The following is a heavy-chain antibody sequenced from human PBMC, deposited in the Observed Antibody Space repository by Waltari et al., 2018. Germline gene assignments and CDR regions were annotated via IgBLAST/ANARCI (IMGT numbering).Heavy chain of an antibody. CDR1: GGSISRGAYF. CDR2: MFYSGST. CDR3: ARADPNGGGYSRPSGSYFYYYMDV. V-gene: IGHV4-30-4*01. J-gene: IGHJ6*03. D-gene: IGHD6-13*01. Sequence: QVQLQESGPGLVKPSQTLSLTCTVAGGSISRGAYFWCWIRQPPGEGLEWIGYMFYSGSTFSNPSLKSRLSISIDTSKNQFSLRLSSVTAADTAVYYCARADPNGGGYSRPSGSYFYYYMDVWGKGTTVTVSS.